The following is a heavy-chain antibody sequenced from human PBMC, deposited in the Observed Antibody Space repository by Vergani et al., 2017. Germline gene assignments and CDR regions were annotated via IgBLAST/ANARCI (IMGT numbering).Heavy chain of an antibody. Sequence: QVQLVESGGGVVQPGRSLRLSCAASGFTFSSYGMHWVRQAPGKGLEWVAVISYDGSNKYYADSVKGRFTISRDNSKNTLYLQMNSLRAEDTAVYYCAKDSSGSSWYVEYYYYYYMDDWGKGTTVTVSS. CDR2: ISYDGSNK. D-gene: IGHD6-13*01. CDR1: GFTFSSYG. V-gene: IGHV3-30*18. CDR3: AKDSSGSSWYVEYYYYYYMDD. J-gene: IGHJ6*03.